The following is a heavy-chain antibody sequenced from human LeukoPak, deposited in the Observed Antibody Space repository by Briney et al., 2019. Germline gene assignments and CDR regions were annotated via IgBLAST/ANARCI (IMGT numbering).Heavy chain of an antibody. CDR1: GFTFTSSA. Sequence: ASVKVSCKASGFTFTSSAVQWVRQARGQRLEWIGWIVVGSGNTNYAQKFQERVTITRDMSTSTAYMELSSLRSEDTAVYYCAAAGLGDGYNRDYWGQGTLVTVS. V-gene: IGHV1-58*01. D-gene: IGHD5-24*01. CDR3: AAAGLGDGYNRDY. J-gene: IGHJ4*02. CDR2: IVVGSGNT.